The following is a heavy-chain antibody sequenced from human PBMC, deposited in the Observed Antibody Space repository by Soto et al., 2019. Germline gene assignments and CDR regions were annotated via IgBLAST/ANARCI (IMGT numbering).Heavy chain of an antibody. CDR3: ARGVRGFFRGLDP. CDR2: INPNSGGT. D-gene: IGHD3-10*01. CDR1: GDTFTGYY. Sequence: QLQLLQSGAEVKTPGASVKVSCKASGDTFTGYYMHWVRQAPGQGLEWMGWINPNSGGTNYAQKFQGWVNMTRDTSISTAYMELSRLRSDDTAVYYCARGVRGFFRGLDPWGQGTLVTVSS. J-gene: IGHJ5*02. V-gene: IGHV1-2*04.